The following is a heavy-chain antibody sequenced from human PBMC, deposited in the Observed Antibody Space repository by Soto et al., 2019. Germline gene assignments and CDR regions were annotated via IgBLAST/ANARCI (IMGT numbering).Heavy chain of an antibody. Sequence: QMQLVESGGGLVKPGGSLRLSCAASGFNFGDYYMSWVRQAPGKGLERVSFVSSPGSYTKYSYSVGGRFTVSRDNGKNLLHLQLNSLRVEDTAVYYCARLRVGVNWYLDLWGRGTLVTVSS. D-gene: IGHD1-26*01. V-gene: IGHV3-11*06. CDR3: ARLRVGVNWYLDL. J-gene: IGHJ2*01. CDR1: GFNFGDYY. CDR2: VSSPGSYT.